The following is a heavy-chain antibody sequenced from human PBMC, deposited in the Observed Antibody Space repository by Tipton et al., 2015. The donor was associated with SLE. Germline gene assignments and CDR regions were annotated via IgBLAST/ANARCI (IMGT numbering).Heavy chain of an antibody. Sequence: SLRLSCAASGFTFSSYSMHWVRQAPGKGLEWVSYISIISSTIYYADSVKGRFTISRDNAKNSLYLQMNSLRAEDTAVYYCARSPHQLLWFAFDIWGQGTMVTVSS. J-gene: IGHJ3*02. D-gene: IGHD2-2*01. CDR2: ISIISSTI. CDR1: GFTFSSYS. V-gene: IGHV3-48*01. CDR3: ARSPHQLLWFAFDI.